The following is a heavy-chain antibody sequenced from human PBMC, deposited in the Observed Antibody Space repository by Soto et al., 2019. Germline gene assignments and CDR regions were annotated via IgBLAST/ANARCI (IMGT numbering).Heavy chain of an antibody. D-gene: IGHD6-13*01. CDR1: GYTFTGYY. J-gene: IGHJ4*02. CDR2: INRNSDGT. V-gene: IGHV1-2*04. Sequence: ASVKVSCKASGYTFTGYYMHWVRQAPGQGLEWMGWINRNSDGTNYAQKFQGWVTMTRDTSISTAYMELSRLRSDDTAVYYCARGYSSSWYYFDYWGQGTLVTVSS. CDR3: ARGYSSSWYYFDY.